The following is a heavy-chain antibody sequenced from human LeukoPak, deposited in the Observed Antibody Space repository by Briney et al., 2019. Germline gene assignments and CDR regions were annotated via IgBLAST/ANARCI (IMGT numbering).Heavy chain of an antibody. D-gene: IGHD3-16*01. V-gene: IGHV3-21*01. CDR2: ISSSSSYI. CDR1: GFTFSSYS. CDR3: ARDGGSYYYYYYMDV. J-gene: IGHJ6*03. Sequence: PGGSLKLSCAASGFTFSSYSMNWVRQAPGKGLEWVSSISSSSSYIYYADSVKGRFTISRDNAKNSLYLQMNSLRAEDTAVYYCARDGGSYYYYYYMDVWGKGTTVTASS.